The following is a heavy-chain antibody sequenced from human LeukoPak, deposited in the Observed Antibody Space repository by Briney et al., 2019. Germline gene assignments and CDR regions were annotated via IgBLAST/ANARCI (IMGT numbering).Heavy chain of an antibody. D-gene: IGHD3-3*01. J-gene: IGHJ4*02. CDR2: IRYDGSNK. Sequence: GXXLRLSCAASGFTFGSYGMHWVRQAPGKGLEWVAFIRYDGSNKYYADSVKGRFTISRDNSKNTLYLQMNSLRAEDTAVYYCAKDLPSYDFWSGSMYWGQGTLVTVSS. CDR1: GFTFGSYG. CDR3: AKDLPSYDFWSGSMY. V-gene: IGHV3-30*02.